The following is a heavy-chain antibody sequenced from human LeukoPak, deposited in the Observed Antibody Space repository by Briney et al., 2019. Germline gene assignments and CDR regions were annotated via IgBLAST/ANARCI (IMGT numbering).Heavy chain of an antibody. CDR2: ITGSGGNT. CDR1: GFTFSTYA. V-gene: IGHV3-23*01. Sequence: GGSLRLSCAASGFTFSTYAMSWVRQAPGKGLEWVSAITGSGGNTYYAESVKGRFTISRDNSKNTLYLQMNSLRAEDTAVYFCAKGIYDMDVWGQGTTVTVSS. CDR3: AKGIYDMDV. J-gene: IGHJ6*02.